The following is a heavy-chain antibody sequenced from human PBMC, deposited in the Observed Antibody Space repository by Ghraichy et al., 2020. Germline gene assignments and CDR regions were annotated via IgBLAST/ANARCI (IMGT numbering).Heavy chain of an antibody. CDR2: IIPIFGTA. D-gene: IGHD3-3*01. V-gene: IGHV1-69*13. J-gene: IGHJ4*02. Sequence: SVKVSCKASGGTFSSYAISWVRQAPGQGLEWMGGIIPIFGTANYAQKFQGRVTITADESTSTAYMELSSLRSEDTAVYYCARASPLVDFCSGRFDYWGQGTLVTVSS. CDR3: ARASPLVDFCSGRFDY. CDR1: GGTFSSYA.